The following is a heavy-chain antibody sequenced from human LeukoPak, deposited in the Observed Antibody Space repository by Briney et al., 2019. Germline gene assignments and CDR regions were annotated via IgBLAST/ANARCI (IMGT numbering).Heavy chain of an antibody. Sequence: PSETLSLTCTVSGGSISSGGYYWSWIRQHPGKGLEWIGYIYYSGSTYYNPSLKSRVTISVDTPKNQFSLKLSSVTAADTAVYYCARCGNSAGYYFDYWGQGTLVTVSS. V-gene: IGHV4-31*03. D-gene: IGHD4-23*01. CDR1: GGSISSGGYY. CDR3: ARCGNSAGYYFDY. J-gene: IGHJ4*02. CDR2: IYYSGST.